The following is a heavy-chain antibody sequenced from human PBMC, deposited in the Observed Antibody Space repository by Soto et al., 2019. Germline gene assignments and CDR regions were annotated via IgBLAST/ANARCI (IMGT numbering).Heavy chain of an antibody. Sequence: SETLSLTCAVSGGSISSSNWWSWVRQPPGKGLEWIGEIYHSGSTNYNPSLKSRVTISVDTSKNQFSLKLSSVTAADTAVYYCARKTTVTTIDYWGQGTLVTVSS. J-gene: IGHJ4*02. D-gene: IGHD4-17*01. V-gene: IGHV4-4*02. CDR2: IYHSGST. CDR1: GGSISSSNW. CDR3: ARKTTVTTIDY.